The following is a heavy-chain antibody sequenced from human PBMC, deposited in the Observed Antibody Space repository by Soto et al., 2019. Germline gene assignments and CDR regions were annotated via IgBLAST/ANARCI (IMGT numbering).Heavy chain of an antibody. V-gene: IGHV1-69*02. CDR1: GGTFSSYT. CDR3: ARYPDINCSGGSCDSHEDFDI. CDR2: IIPILGLA. D-gene: IGHD2-15*01. J-gene: IGHJ3*02. Sequence: QVQLVQSGAEVKKPGSSVKVSCKASGGTFSSYTISWVRQAPGQGLEWMGRIIPILGLANYAQKFQGRVTITADKSTSTAYLALGILRSEYAAVYYCARYPDINCSGGSCDSHEDFDIWGQGTMVTVSS.